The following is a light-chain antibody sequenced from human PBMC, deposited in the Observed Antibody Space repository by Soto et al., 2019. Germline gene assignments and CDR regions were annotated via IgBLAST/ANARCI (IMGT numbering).Light chain of an antibody. Sequence: EIVMTQSPATLSVSPGERATLSCRASQSVSSNLAWYQQKPGQAPRLLIYGASTRATGIPARFSGSGSGTVFALTISSLESDVFAVYCCQDNNNWPRTFGQGTKVEIK. J-gene: IGKJ1*01. CDR1: QSVSSN. V-gene: IGKV3-15*01. CDR2: GAS. CDR3: QDNNNWPRT.